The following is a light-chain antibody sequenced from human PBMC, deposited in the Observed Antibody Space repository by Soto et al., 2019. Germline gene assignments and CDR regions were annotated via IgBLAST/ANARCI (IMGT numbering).Light chain of an antibody. V-gene: IGKV3-15*01. CDR2: GAS. J-gene: IGKJ4*01. CDR1: QSVSSN. CDR3: QQCNNWPLT. Sequence: EIVMTQSPATLSVSPGERATLSCMASQSVSSNLAWYQQKPGQAPRLLIYGASTRDTGIPARFSGSGSGTEFSLTISSLQSADFAVYYCQQCNNWPLTFGGGTKVEIK.